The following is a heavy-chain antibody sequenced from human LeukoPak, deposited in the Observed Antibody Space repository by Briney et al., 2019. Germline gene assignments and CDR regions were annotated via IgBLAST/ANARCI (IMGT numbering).Heavy chain of an antibody. D-gene: IGHD3-10*02. J-gene: IGHJ6*03. CDR3: ARCFYYYYYYMDV. CDR2: ISGSGGST. CDR1: GFTFSSYA. V-gene: IGHV3-23*01. Sequence: GGSLRLSCAASGFTFSSYAMSWVRQAPGKGLEWVSAISGSGGSTYYADSVKGRFTISRDNSKNTLYLQMNSLRAEDTAVYYCARCFYYYYYYMDVWGKGTTVTISS.